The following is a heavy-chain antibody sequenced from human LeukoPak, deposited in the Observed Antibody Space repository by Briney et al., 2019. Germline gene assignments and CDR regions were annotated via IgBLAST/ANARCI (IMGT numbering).Heavy chain of an antibody. CDR1: GESFSGHY. CDR3: ARGEVGADRNFDS. CDR2: INHSGNT. D-gene: IGHD1-26*01. J-gene: IGHJ4*02. Sequence: SETLSLTCGVYGESFSGHYCSWIRQPPGKGLEWIGEINHSGNTNYNPSLKSRVTISVDTSKNQFSLKLTSVTAADTAAYYCARGEVGADRNFDSWGQGTLVTVSS. V-gene: IGHV4-34*01.